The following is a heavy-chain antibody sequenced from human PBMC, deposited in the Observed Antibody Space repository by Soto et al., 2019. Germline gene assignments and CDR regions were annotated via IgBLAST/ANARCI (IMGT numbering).Heavy chain of an antibody. CDR3: ARGGQLLTYFQH. CDR2: IWYDGSNK. D-gene: IGHD2-2*01. CDR1: GFTFSSYG. V-gene: IGHV3-33*01. Sequence: AESLRLSCAASGFTFSSYGMHWVRQAPGKGLEWVEVIWYDGSNKYYADSVKGRFTISRDSSKNTLYLQMNSLRAEDTAVYYCARGGQLLTYFQHWGQGTLVTVSS. J-gene: IGHJ1*01.